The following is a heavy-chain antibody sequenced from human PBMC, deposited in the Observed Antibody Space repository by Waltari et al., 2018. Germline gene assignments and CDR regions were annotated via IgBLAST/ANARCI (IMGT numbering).Heavy chain of an antibody. V-gene: IGHV4-61*02. D-gene: IGHD6-13*01. J-gene: IGHJ4*02. CDR2: IYTSEST. CDR1: GGSISSGSYY. Sequence: QVQLQESGPGLVKPSQTLSLTCTVSGGSISSGSYYWSWIRQPAGKGLEWIGHIYTSESTNNNPSLKSRVTISVDTSKNQFSLNLSSVTAADTAVYYCATLPYTSSWFGWDYYFDYWGQGTLVTVSS. CDR3: ATLPYTSSWFGWDYYFDY.